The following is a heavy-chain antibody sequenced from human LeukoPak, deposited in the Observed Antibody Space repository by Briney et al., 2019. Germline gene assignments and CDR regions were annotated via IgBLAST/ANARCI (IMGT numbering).Heavy chain of an antibody. Sequence: GASVKVSSKASGLAFTFYYMHWARQARGQGLEWMGIFNPSGGSTSYAQKFQGRITMTRDTSTSTVYMELSSLRSEDTAVYYCARVRDGYNDAFDIWGQGTMVTVSS. V-gene: IGHV1-46*01. CDR2: FNPSGGST. CDR3: ARVRDGYNDAFDI. J-gene: IGHJ3*02. CDR1: GLAFTFYY. D-gene: IGHD5-24*01.